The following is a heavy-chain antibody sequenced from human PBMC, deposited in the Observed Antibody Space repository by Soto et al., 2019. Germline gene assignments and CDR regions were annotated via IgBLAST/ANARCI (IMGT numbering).Heavy chain of an antibody. D-gene: IGHD2-2*01. J-gene: IGHJ4*02. Sequence: PGGSLRLSCAAYGFTFSSYAMSWVRQAPGKGMEWVSAISGGGGSTYYADSVKGRFTISRDTSKNTLYLQMNSLRAEDTAVYYCAKVVPAGPGYWGQGTLVTVSS. CDR2: ISGGGGST. CDR3: AKVVPAGPGY. CDR1: GFTFSSYA. V-gene: IGHV3-23*01.